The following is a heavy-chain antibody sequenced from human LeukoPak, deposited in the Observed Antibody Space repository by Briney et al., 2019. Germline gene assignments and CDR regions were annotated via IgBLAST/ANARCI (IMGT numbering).Heavy chain of an antibody. CDR2: INHSGST. J-gene: IGHJ5*02. D-gene: IGHD5-12*01. CDR3: AREARSGYEGFWSDP. V-gene: IGHV4-34*01. CDR1: GGSFSGYY. Sequence: SETLSLTCAVYGGSFSGYYWSWIRQPPGKGLEWIGEINHSGSTNYNPSLKSRVTISVDTSKNQFSLKLSSVTAADTAVYYCAREARSGYEGFWSDPWGQGTLVTVSS.